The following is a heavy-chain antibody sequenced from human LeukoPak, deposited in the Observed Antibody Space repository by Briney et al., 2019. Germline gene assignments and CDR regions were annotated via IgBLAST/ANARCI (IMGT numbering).Heavy chain of an antibody. Sequence: GGSLRLSCVDSEFTISRYWMHWVRQAPGEGLVWVSRINIDGSTKDYADPVKGRFTISRDNSKNTLYLQMNSLRAEDTAVYYCAKGHYGSGGSVAFDIWGQGTMVTVSS. J-gene: IGHJ3*02. V-gene: IGHV3-74*01. CDR1: EFTISRYW. D-gene: IGHD3-10*01. CDR3: AKGHYGSGGSVAFDI. CDR2: INIDGSTK.